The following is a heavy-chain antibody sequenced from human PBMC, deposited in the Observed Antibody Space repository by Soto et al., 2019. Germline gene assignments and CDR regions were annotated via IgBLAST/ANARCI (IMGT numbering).Heavy chain of an antibody. CDR1: GFTFSSYA. D-gene: IGHD3-9*01. Sequence: PGGSLRLSCAASGFTFSSYAMSWVRQAPGKGLEWVSAISGSGGSTYYADSVKGRFTISRDNSKNTLYLQMNSLRAEDTAVYYCAKDLLRYFDWLLSAFDYWGQGTLVTVSS. CDR3: AKDLLRYFDWLLSAFDY. J-gene: IGHJ4*02. V-gene: IGHV3-23*01. CDR2: ISGSGGST.